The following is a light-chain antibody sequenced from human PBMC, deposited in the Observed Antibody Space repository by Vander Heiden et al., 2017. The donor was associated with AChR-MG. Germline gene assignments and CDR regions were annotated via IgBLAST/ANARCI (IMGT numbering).Light chain of an antibody. CDR1: SGHTTYA. CDR2: VNSDGSH. CDR3: QVWGTGTLRM. V-gene: IGLV4-69*01. Sequence: QPVLTQSPSASASLGPPVQLTSSLSSGHTTYAIAWHQQQPQKGPRFLMKVNSDGSHSRGDRVPGRFSSSSSGAERYLTIFNLQSEDEADCYCQVWGTGTLRMFGGGTKLTVL. J-gene: IGLJ3*02.